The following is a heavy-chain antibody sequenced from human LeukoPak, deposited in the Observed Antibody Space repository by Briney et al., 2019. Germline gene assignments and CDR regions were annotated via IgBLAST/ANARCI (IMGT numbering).Heavy chain of an antibody. Sequence: GESLRLSCAASGFTFSSYAMSWVRQAPGKGLEWVSAISGSGGSTYYADSVKGRLTISSDNSKNTLYLQMNSLRAEDTAVYYCAKDQHYYDRSGYYFAGPSDYWGQGTLVTVSS. J-gene: IGHJ4*02. D-gene: IGHD3-22*01. CDR1: GFTFSSYA. V-gene: IGHV3-23*01. CDR3: AKDQHYYDRSGYYFAGPSDY. CDR2: ISGSGGST.